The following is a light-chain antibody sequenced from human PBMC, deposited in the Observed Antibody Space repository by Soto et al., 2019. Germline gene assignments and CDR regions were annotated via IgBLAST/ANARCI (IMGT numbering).Light chain of an antibody. J-gene: IGKJ5*01. CDR2: DAS. CDR1: QSISSY. Sequence: EVVLTQSPDTLSLPPGERATLSCRASQSISSYLAWYQQKPGQAPRLLIYDASSRATGIPARFSGRRSGTEFTLTISSLQSEDFGVYYCQQYNSWPQTFGQGTRLEIK. V-gene: IGKV3D-15*01. CDR3: QQYNSWPQT.